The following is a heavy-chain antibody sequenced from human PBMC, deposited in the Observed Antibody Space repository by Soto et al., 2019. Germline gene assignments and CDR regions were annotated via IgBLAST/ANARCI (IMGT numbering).Heavy chain of an antibody. CDR3: AREDDYPDNAFDY. J-gene: IGHJ4*02. D-gene: IGHD4-17*01. CDR2: ILRDGSDQ. CDR1: GFTFSNYG. Sequence: QVQLAESGGGVVQPGRSLRLSCAATGFTFSNYGMHVVRQAPGKGLERVAVILRDGSDQKYADSMKGPFTISRDNSENTLYLHMNSLRAEDTAVYYCAREDDYPDNAFDYWGQGTLVTVSS. V-gene: IGHV3-33*01.